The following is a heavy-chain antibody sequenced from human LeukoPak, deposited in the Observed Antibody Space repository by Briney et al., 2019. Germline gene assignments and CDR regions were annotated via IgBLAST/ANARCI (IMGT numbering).Heavy chain of an antibody. CDR2: INPNSGAT. V-gene: IGHV1-2*06. CDR3: VREYCGGDCYPWN. Sequence: GASVKVSCKASGYTFTYSYIHWVRQARGQGLEGMGRINPNSGATNYAQKFQGRVTMTRDTSISTSYMELSRLRSDDTAVYYCVREYCGGDCYPWNWGQGTLVTVSS. D-gene: IGHD2-21*02. CDR1: GYTFTYSY. J-gene: IGHJ4*02.